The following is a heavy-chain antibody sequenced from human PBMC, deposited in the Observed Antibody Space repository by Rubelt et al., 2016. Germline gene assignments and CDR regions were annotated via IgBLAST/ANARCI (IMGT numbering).Heavy chain of an antibody. CDR2: MNPNSGTT. D-gene: IGHD3-10*02. CDR3: ARDVNWFDP. J-gene: IGHJ5*02. V-gene: IGHV1-8*01. Sequence: GQGLEWMGWMNPNSGTTGYAQKFQGRVTMTRNTSISTAYMELSSLKSDDTAVYYCARDVNWFDPWGQGTLVTVSS.